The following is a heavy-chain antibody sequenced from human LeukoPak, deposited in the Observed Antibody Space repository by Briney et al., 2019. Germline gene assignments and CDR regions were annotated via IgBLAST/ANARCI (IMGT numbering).Heavy chain of an antibody. J-gene: IGHJ4*02. CDR1: GYTFTGYY. V-gene: IGHV1-2*02. CDR2: INPYRGGT. Sequence: ASVKVSCKASGYTFTGYYMHWVRQAPGQGLGWMGWINPYRGGTNYAQKFQGRVTMTRDTSISTAYMELSRLRSDDTAVYYCARDAKLVSYYDSSGYPSANYWGQGTLVTVSS. CDR3: ARDAKLVSYYDSSGYPSANY. D-gene: IGHD3-22*01.